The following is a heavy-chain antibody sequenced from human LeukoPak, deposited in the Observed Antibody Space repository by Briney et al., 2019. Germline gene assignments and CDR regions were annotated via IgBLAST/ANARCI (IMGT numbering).Heavy chain of an antibody. Sequence: PSETLSLTCTVSGGSISSYYWSWIRQPPGKGLEWIGYIYYSGGTNYNPSLKSRVTISVDTSKNQFSLKLSSVTAADTAVYYCASSGEISYSSGKNFDYWGQGTLVTVSS. CDR2: IYYSGGT. CDR3: ASSGEISYSSGKNFDY. V-gene: IGHV4-59*01. CDR1: GGSISSYY. D-gene: IGHD6-19*01. J-gene: IGHJ4*02.